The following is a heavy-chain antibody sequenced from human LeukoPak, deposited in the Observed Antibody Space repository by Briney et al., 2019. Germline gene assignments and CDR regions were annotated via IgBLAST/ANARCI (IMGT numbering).Heavy chain of an antibody. Sequence: SETLSLTCAVYGGSFSGYYWSWIRQPPGKGLEWIGEINHSGSTNYNPSLKSQVTISVDTPKNQFSLRLNSVTAADTAVYYCARGVAGYGPYDYWGQGTLVTVSS. J-gene: IGHJ4*02. V-gene: IGHV4-34*01. CDR1: GGSFSGYY. CDR2: INHSGST. CDR3: ARGVAGYGPYDY. D-gene: IGHD5-12*01.